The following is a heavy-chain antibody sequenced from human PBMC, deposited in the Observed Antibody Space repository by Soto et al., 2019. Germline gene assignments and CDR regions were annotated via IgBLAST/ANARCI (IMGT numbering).Heavy chain of an antibody. V-gene: IGHV3-23*01. CDR3: AKNQGVELVPLATVDWFDP. D-gene: IGHD1-26*01. J-gene: IGHJ5*02. CDR1: GFTFENFG. Sequence: PGGSLRLSCAASGFTFENFGMSWVRQAPGKGLQWISSISGSGFNKYYADSVKGRFTISRDNSKSTVYLELNNLSAEDTAVYYCAKNQGVELVPLATVDWFDPWGQGSVVTVSS. CDR2: ISGSGFNK.